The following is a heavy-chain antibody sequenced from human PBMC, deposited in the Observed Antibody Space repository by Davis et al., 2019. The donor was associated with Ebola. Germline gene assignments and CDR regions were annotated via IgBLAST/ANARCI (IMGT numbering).Heavy chain of an antibody. CDR2: ISYDGSNK. CDR3: ARGSGHYYYGMDV. CDR1: GFTFSSYA. J-gene: IGHJ6*02. V-gene: IGHV3-30-3*01. Sequence: GESLKISCAASGFTFSSYAMHWVRQAPGKGLEWVAVISYDGSNKYYADSAKGRFTISRDNSKNTLYLQMNSLRAEDTAVYYCARGSGHYYYGMDVWGQGTTVTVSS.